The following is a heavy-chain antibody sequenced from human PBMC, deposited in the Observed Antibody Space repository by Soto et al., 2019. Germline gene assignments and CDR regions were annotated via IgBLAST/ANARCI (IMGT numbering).Heavy chain of an antibody. V-gene: IGHV3-48*02. Sequence: GGSLRLSCAASRFTFSNYAMSWVRTAPGQGLERVSYISSGSSTIYYADSVKGRFTLSRHNAKNSMYLQMNSLRDEGTAVYYGSRGQAAAVTFLHYWGQGTLVPVFS. D-gene: IGHD6-13*01. J-gene: IGHJ4*02. CDR2: ISSGSSTI. CDR3: SRGQAAAVTFLHY. CDR1: RFTFSNYA.